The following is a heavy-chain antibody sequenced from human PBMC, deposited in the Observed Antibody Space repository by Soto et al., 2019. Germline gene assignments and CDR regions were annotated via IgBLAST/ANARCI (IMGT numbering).Heavy chain of an antibody. CDR1: GFTFSNYA. CDR3: VKDPASGGSDGAWFDY. V-gene: IGHV3-23*01. Sequence: SGGSLRLSCAVSGFTFSNYAMPWGRQAPGKGLEWVSLMSGNGGRIGYEDSAQGRFTISRDNSTNTLYFQMNSLRLEDTSVYYCVKDPASGGSDGAWFDYWGQGTLVTVSS. CDR2: MSGNGGRI. J-gene: IGHJ4*02. D-gene: IGHD2-21*02.